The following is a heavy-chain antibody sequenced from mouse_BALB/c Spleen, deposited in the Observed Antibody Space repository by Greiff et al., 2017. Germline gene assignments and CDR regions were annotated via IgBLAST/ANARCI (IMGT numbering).Heavy chain of an antibody. CDR3: ARDCNSYYYAMDD. Sequence: QVQLQQSGAELVRPGTSVKISCKASGYTFTNYWLGWVKQRPGHGLEWIGDIYPGGGYTNYNEKFKGKATLTADTSSSTAYMQLSSLTSEDSAVYFCARDCNSYYYAMDDWGQGTSVTVSS. V-gene: IGHV1-63*02. J-gene: IGHJ4*01. D-gene: IGHD2-1*01. CDR2: IYPGGGYT. CDR1: GYTFTNYW.